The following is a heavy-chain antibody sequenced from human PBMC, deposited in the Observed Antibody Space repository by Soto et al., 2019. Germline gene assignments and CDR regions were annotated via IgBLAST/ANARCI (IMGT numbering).Heavy chain of an antibody. CDR1: GFTFSSYW. CDR3: AREMTTAEYYYYYGMDV. CDR2: IKQDGSEK. J-gene: IGHJ6*02. Sequence: VQLVESGGGLVQPGGSLRLSCAASGFTFSSYWMSWVRQAPGKGLAWVANIKQDGSEKYYVDSVKGRFTISRDNAKNSLYLQMNSLRAEDTAVYYCAREMTTAEYYYYYGMDVWGQGTTVTVSS. D-gene: IGHD4-17*01. V-gene: IGHV3-7*01.